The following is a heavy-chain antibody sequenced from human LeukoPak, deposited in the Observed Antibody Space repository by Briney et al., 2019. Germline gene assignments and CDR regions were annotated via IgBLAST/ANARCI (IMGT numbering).Heavy chain of an antibody. J-gene: IGHJ4*02. D-gene: IGHD3-16*01. Sequence: PGGSLRLSCAASGFTFSSYAMSWVRQAPGKGLEWVSAISGSGGSTYYADSVKGRFTISRDNSKNTLYLQMNSLRAEDTAVYYCAKAQLTFGGVINYFDYWGQGTLVTVSS. CDR2: ISGSGGST. CDR3: AKAQLTFGGVINYFDY. CDR1: GFTFSSYA. V-gene: IGHV3-23*01.